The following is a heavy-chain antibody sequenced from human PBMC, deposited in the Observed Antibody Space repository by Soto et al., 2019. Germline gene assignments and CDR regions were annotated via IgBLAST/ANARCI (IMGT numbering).Heavy chain of an antibody. CDR1: GFTFSSYG. Sequence: QVQLVESGGGVVQPGRSLRLSCAASGFTFSSYGMHWVRQAPGKGLEWVAVISYDGSNKYYADSVKGRFTISRDNSKNTLYLQMNSLRAEDTAVYYCAKDGYYYFDYWGQGTLVTVSS. J-gene: IGHJ4*02. CDR2: ISYDGSNK. V-gene: IGHV3-30*18. D-gene: IGHD5-18*01. CDR3: AKDGYYYFDY.